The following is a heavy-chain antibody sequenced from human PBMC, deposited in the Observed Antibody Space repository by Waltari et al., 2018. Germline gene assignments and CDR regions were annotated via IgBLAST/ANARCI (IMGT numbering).Heavy chain of an antibody. CDR2: ISSDGNSK. Sequence: QVQLVESGGGVVPPGGSLRLSCAVSGFSLNSYSIHWVRQAPGKGLEWVAVISSDGNSKIYADSVQGRFTISRDTSKNTVFLQMNSLRGEDTALYYCAREITTYFELDSWGQGTLVTVSS. CDR1: GFSLNSYS. V-gene: IGHV3-30-3*01. CDR3: AREITTYFELDS. D-gene: IGHD3-16*01. J-gene: IGHJ4*02.